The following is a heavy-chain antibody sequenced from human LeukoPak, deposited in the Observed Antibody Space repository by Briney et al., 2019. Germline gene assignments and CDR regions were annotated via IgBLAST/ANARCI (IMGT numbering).Heavy chain of an antibody. V-gene: IGHV3-73*01. CDR2: IRTKANSYAT. D-gene: IGHD6-13*01. Sequence: GGSLRLSCTVSGFIFTDSSIHWVRKASGKGLEWLGRIRTKANSYATAYAASLEGRFTISRDDSKNTAYLQMYSLKTEDTAVYYCTRAASSSSWPFDYWGQGTLVTVSS. CDR3: TRAASSSSWPFDY. J-gene: IGHJ4*02. CDR1: GFIFTDSS.